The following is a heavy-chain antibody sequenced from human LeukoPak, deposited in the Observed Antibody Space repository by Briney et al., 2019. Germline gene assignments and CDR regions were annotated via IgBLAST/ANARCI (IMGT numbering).Heavy chain of an antibody. D-gene: IGHD6-19*01. CDR2: IIPIFGTA. V-gene: IGHV1-69*05. J-gene: IGHJ5*02. CDR1: GGTFSSYA. CDR3: ARDWSQWLVGRIAYLNWFDP. Sequence: SVKVSCKASGGTFSSYAISWVRQAPGQGLEWLGGIIPIFGTANYAQKFQGRVTITTDESTSTAYMELSSLRSEDTAVYYCARDWSQWLVGRIAYLNWFDPWGQGTLVTVSS.